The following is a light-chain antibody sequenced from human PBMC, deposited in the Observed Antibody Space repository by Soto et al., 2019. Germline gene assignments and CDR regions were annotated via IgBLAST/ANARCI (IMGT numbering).Light chain of an antibody. V-gene: IGKV3-20*01. Sequence: ESVLTQSPGTVSLSPGERATLSCRASQSLSRSSLAWYQQKPGQAPRLLIYGASSRATGVPDRFSGSESGTDFTLTISRLEPEDFAVYYCQQYSHSPWTFGQGTKVDIK. J-gene: IGKJ1*01. CDR3: QQYSHSPWT. CDR2: GAS. CDR1: QSLSRSS.